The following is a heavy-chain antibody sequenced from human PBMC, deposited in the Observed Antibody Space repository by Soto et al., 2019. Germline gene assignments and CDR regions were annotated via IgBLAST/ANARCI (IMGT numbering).Heavy chain of an antibody. Sequence: ASVKVSCKACGCSFGKYAVHWVRQAPGQGLEWMGWINAGNGNRIYSQKFQGRVTITRDTSASTAYIDLSSLTSEDTAVYYCASSSSWGWADYFYGLDVWGQGTTVTVSS. J-gene: IGHJ6*02. CDR2: INAGNGNR. CDR1: GCSFGKYA. CDR3: ASSSSWGWADYFYGLDV. D-gene: IGHD6-13*01. V-gene: IGHV1-3*01.